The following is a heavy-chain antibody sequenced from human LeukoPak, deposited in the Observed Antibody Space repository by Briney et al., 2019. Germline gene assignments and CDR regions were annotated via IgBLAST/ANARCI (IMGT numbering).Heavy chain of an antibody. V-gene: IGHV3-7*01. CDR3: ARDGFGGSGDFDY. CDR2: IKQDGSEK. J-gene: IGHJ4*02. Sequence: PGGSLRLSCAASGFTFSSYWMSWVRQAPGKGLEWVANIKQDGSEKYYGDSVKGRFTISRDNAKNSLYLQMNSLRAEDTAVYYCARDGFGGSGDFDYWGQGTLVTVSS. D-gene: IGHD3-10*01. CDR1: GFTFSSYW.